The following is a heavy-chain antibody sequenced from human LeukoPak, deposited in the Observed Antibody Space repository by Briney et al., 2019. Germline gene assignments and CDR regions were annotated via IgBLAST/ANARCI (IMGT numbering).Heavy chain of an antibody. CDR2: INPSGGST. Sequence: ASVKVSCKASGYTFISYYRHWVRQAPGQRLEGMGIINPSGGSTNYAQKFQDRVTMTRDTSTSTVYMELSRLRSDDTAVYYCARHGRKDTAMVMYAFDIWGQGKMVTVSS. D-gene: IGHD5-18*01. CDR3: ARHGRKDTAMVMYAFDI. V-gene: IGHV1-46*01. CDR1: GYTFISYY. J-gene: IGHJ3*02.